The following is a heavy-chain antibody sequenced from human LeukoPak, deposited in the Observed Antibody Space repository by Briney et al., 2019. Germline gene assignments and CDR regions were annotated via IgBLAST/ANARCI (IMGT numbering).Heavy chain of an antibody. CDR3: ARVRWSGYPSYYFDY. Sequence: SETLSLTCTVSGGSISSYYWSWIRQPPGKGLEWIGYIYYSGSTNYNPSLKSRVTISVDTSKNQFSLKLSSVTAADTAVYYCARVRWSGYPSYYFDYWGQGTLVTVSS. V-gene: IGHV4-59*01. D-gene: IGHD3-3*01. CDR2: IYYSGST. J-gene: IGHJ4*02. CDR1: GGSISSYY.